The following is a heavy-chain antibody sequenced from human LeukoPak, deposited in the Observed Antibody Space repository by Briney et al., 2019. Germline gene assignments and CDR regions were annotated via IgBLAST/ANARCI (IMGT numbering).Heavy chain of an antibody. Sequence: GASVKVSCKASGYTFTGYYMHWVRQAPGQGLEWMGIINPSGGSTSYAQKFQGRVTMTRDTSTSTVYMELSSLRSEDTAVYYCASLDGYCGGDCYDAEYFQHWGQGTLVTVSS. CDR3: ASLDGYCGGDCYDAEYFQH. CDR1: GYTFTGYY. V-gene: IGHV1-46*01. D-gene: IGHD2-21*02. J-gene: IGHJ1*01. CDR2: INPSGGST.